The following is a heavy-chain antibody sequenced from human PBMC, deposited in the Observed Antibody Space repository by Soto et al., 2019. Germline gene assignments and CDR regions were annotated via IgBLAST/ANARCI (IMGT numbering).Heavy chain of an antibody. Sequence: VASVKVSCKASGCTFSSYTISWVRQAPGRGLEWMGRIIPILGIANYAQKFQGRVTITADKSTSTAYMELSSLRSEDTAVYYCARDRTSITIFGVVIQPNWFDPWGQGTLVTVSS. D-gene: IGHD3-3*01. CDR3: ARDRTSITIFGVVIQPNWFDP. J-gene: IGHJ5*02. CDR1: GCTFSSYT. V-gene: IGHV1-69*04. CDR2: IIPILGIA.